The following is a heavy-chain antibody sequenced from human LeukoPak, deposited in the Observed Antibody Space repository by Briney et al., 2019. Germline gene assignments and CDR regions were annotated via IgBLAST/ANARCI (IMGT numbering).Heavy chain of an antibody. J-gene: IGHJ3*02. V-gene: IGHV3-48*01. CDR2: ISSSSTI. Sequence: GGSLRLSCAASGFTFSSYSISWVRQAPGKGLEWVSYISSSSTIYYADSVKGRFTISRDNAKNSLYLQMNSLRAEDTAVYYCARLSAGTMIVVGGDAFDIWGQGTMVTVSS. CDR3: ARLSAGTMIVVGGDAFDI. D-gene: IGHD3-22*01. CDR1: GFTFSSYS.